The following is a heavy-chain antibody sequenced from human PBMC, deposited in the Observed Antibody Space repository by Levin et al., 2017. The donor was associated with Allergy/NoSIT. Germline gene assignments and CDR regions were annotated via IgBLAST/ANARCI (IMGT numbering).Heavy chain of an antibody. CDR3: GRIVPSSSGEGVDY. CDR1: GFTFTSYR. J-gene: IGHJ4*02. V-gene: IGHV3-7*01. Sequence: PGGSLRLSCAASGFTFTSYRMTWVRQAPGKGLEWVANIDGDGSATYFADSVKGRFTISRDNPKNSLYLQMNSLTAEDAAVYYCGRIVPSSSGEGVDYWGQGTLVAVSS. CDR2: IDGDGSAT. D-gene: IGHD6-19*01.